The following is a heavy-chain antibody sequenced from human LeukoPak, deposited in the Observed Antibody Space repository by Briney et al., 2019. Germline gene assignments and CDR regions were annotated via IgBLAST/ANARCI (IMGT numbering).Heavy chain of an antibody. CDR1: GFTFSSYG. CDR2: ISYDGSNK. Sequence: GGSLRLSCAASGFTFSSYGMHWVRQAPGKGLEWVAVISYDGSNKYYADSVKGRFTISRDNSKNTLYLQMNSLRAEDTAVYYCAKALLRFRTPDAFDIWGQGTMVTVSS. CDR3: AKALLRFRTPDAFDI. D-gene: IGHD2-15*01. V-gene: IGHV3-30*18. J-gene: IGHJ3*02.